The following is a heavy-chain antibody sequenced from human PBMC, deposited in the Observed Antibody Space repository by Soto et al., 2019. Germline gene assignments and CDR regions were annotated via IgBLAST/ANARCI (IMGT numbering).Heavy chain of an antibody. CDR2: IYYSGST. Sequence: QVQLQESGPGLVKPSETLSLTCTVSGGSISSYYWSWIRQPPGKGLEWIGYIYYSGSTNYNPSLKSRVTISVDTSKIQFSLKLSSVTAADTAVYYCARETVGSSAYNWFDPWGQGTLVTVSS. J-gene: IGHJ5*02. D-gene: IGHD6-6*01. CDR3: ARETVGSSAYNWFDP. V-gene: IGHV4-59*01. CDR1: GGSISSYY.